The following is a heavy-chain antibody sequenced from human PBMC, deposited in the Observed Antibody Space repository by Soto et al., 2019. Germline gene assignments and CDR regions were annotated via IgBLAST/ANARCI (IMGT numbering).Heavy chain of an antibody. D-gene: IGHD3-22*01. J-gene: IGHJ6*02. CDR2: IGTAGDT. V-gene: IGHV3-13*01. CDR3: ARSTVGYDSSGYYYYYGMDV. CDR1: GFTFSSYD. Sequence: SGGSLRLSCAASGFTFSSYDMHWVRQATGKGLEWVSAIGTAGDTYYPGSVKGRFTISRENAKNSLYLQMNSLRAGDTAVYYCARSTVGYDSSGYYYYYGMDVWGQGTTVTVSS.